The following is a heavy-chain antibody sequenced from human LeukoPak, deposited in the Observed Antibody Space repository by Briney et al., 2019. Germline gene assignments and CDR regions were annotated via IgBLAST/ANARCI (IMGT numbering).Heavy chain of an antibody. CDR3: ARKAAPGGLYWFDP. CDR2: FYDSGSI. Sequence: SETLSLTCTVSGGSISSYYWNWIRQPPGEGLEWIGCFYDSGSINYNPSLKSRVTISVGTSKNQFSLKLSSVTAADTAVYYCARKAAPGGLYWFDPWGQGTLVTVSS. D-gene: IGHD6-13*01. CDR1: GGSISSYY. V-gene: IGHV4-59*01. J-gene: IGHJ5*02.